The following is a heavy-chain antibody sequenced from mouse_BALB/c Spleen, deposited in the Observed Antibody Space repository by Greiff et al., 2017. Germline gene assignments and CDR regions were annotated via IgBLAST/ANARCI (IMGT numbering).Heavy chain of an antibody. CDR2: INPSNGGT. J-gene: IGHJ3*01. Sequence: QVQLQQSGAELARPGASVKLSCKASGYTFTDYYINWVKQRTGQGLEWIGEINPSNGGTNYNEKFKRKATLTVDKSSSTAYMQLSSLTSEDSAVYYCTIFYYGSGFAYWGQGTLVTVSA. CDR1: GYTFTDYY. V-gene: IGHV1S16*01. D-gene: IGHD1-1*01. CDR3: TIFYYGSGFAY.